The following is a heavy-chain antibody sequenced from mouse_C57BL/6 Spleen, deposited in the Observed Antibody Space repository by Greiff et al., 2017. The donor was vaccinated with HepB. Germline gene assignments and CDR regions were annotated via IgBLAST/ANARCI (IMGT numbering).Heavy chain of an antibody. D-gene: IGHD1-1*01. CDR3: ARRRYYGSSLDY. CDR2: INPNNGGT. CDR1: GYTFTDYN. J-gene: IGHJ2*01. V-gene: IGHV1-18*01. Sequence: SGPELVKPGASVKIPCKASGYTFTDYNMDWVKQSHGKSLEWIGDINPNNGGTIYNQKFKGKATLTVDKSSSTAYMELRSLTSEDTAVYYCARRRYYGSSLDYWGQGTTLTVSS.